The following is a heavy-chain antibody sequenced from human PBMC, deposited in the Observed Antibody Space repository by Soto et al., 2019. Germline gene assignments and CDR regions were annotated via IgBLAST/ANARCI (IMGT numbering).Heavy chain of an antibody. V-gene: IGHV1-69*01. Sequence: QVQLVQSGAEVKKPGSSVKVSCKASGGTFSSYAISWVRQAPGQGLEGMGGIIPIFGTANYAQKFQGRVTITADESTSTAYMELSSLRSEDTAVYYCAREPGYSSGWGSRWFDPWGQGTLVTVSS. CDR3: AREPGYSSGWGSRWFDP. D-gene: IGHD6-19*01. CDR1: GGTFSSYA. CDR2: IIPIFGTA. J-gene: IGHJ5*02.